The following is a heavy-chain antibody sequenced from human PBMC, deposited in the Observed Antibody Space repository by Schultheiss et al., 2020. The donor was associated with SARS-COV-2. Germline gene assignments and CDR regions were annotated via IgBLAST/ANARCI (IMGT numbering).Heavy chain of an antibody. J-gene: IGHJ6*03. CDR3: ARGRRDTAMVRYYYYYYYMDV. D-gene: IGHD5-18*01. CDR2: LNPKSGGT. Sequence: ASVKVSCKASGYTFTDYYIHWVRQAPGQGLEWMGWLNPKSGGTYSAQKFQGRVTMTRDSSINTAYMELSSLRSDDTAVYYCARGRRDTAMVRYYYYYYYMDVWGKGTTVTVSS. V-gene: IGHV1-2*02. CDR1: GYTFTDYY.